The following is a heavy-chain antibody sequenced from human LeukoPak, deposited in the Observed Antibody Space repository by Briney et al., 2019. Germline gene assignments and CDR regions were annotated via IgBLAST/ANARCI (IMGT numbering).Heavy chain of an antibody. CDR2: IYYSGST. V-gene: IGHV4-61*01. Sequence: SETLSLTCTVSGYSISSGYYWSWIRQPPGQGLEWIGYIYYSGSTNYNPSLKSRVTISVDTSKNQFSLKLSSVTAADTAVYYCARGGPGVLTHYGLGPFDPWGQGTLVTVSS. CDR1: GYSISSGYY. CDR3: ARGGPGVLTHYGLGPFDP. D-gene: IGHD3-10*01. J-gene: IGHJ5*02.